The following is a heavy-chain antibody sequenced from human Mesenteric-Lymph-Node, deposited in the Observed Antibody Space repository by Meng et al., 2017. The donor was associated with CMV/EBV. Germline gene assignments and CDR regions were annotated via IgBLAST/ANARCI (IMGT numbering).Heavy chain of an antibody. CDR2: IWYDGTEK. J-gene: IGHJ4*02. CDR3: AKDVRPISVTGPADS. D-gene: IGHD6-19*01. Sequence: GESLKISCVASGFTFSSFGIHWVRQAPGKGLEWVAVIWYDGTEKYFADSVKGRFTISRDNSNNTLFLQMSSLRVEDTAVYFCAKDVRPISVTGPADSWGQGTLVTVSS. CDR1: GFTFSSFG. V-gene: IGHV3-33*06.